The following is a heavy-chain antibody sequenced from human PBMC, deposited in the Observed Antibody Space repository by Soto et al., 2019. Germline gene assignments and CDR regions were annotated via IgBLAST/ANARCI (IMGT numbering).Heavy chain of an antibody. CDR2: ISSSSSYI. D-gene: IGHD2-15*01. V-gene: IGHV3-21*01. Sequence: PGGSLRLSCAASGFTFSSYGMHWVRQAPGKGLEWVSSISSSSSYIYYADSVKGRFTISRDNAKNSLYLQMNSLRAEDTAVYYCASLPTPDAFDIWGQGTMVTVSS. CDR3: ASLPTPDAFDI. J-gene: IGHJ3*02. CDR1: GFTFSSYG.